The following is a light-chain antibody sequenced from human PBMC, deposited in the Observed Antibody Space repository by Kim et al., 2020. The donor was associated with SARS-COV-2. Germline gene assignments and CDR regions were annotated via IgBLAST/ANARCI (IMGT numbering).Light chain of an antibody. Sequence: RVIITCRCSQNAGTWLDWYQRRPGKAPKLRIYEASDLETGIPNRNSGEGSGTALTRPNRSRQPDDSATNYWQQYMELYSEYAFEQGTKLEI. J-gene: IGKJ2*01. CDR2: EAS. CDR1: QNAGTW. V-gene: IGKV1-5*01. CDR3: QQYMELYSEYA.